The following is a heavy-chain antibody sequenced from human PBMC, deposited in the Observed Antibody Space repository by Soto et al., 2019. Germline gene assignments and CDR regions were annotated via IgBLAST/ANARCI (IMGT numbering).Heavy chain of an antibody. D-gene: IGHD5-18*01. CDR2: IYYSGST. CDR3: ASLNGDTAMGGFDY. V-gene: IGHV4-30-4*08. Sequence: SETLSLTCTVSGGSISSGGYYWTWIRQHPGKGLEWIGYIYYSGSTYYNPSLKSRVTISVDTSKNQFSLKLSSVTAADTAVYYCASLNGDTAMGGFDYWGQETLVTVSS. CDR1: GGSISSGGYY. J-gene: IGHJ4*02.